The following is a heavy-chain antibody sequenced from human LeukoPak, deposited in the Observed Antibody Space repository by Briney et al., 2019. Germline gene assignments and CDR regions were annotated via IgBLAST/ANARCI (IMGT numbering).Heavy chain of an antibody. Sequence: PSETLSLTCNVSGASISTGSYYWNWIRQPAGRGLECIGRIFTSGSTDYNPSLKSRVTISLDKSKNQISLKVTSVTAADTTVYYCARETLGGYYDYWGQGTLVTVSS. V-gene: IGHV4-61*02. D-gene: IGHD3-22*01. CDR3: ARETLGGYYDY. CDR1: GASISTGSYY. CDR2: IFTSGST. J-gene: IGHJ4*02.